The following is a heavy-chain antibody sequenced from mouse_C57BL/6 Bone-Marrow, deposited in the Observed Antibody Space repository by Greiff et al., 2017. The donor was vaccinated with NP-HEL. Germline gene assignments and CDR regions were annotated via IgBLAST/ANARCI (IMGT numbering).Heavy chain of an antibody. D-gene: IGHD1-1*01. CDR3: ARLLRWAGY. CDR1: GYAFSSSW. Sequence: QVQLQQSGPELVKPGASVKISCKASGYAFSSSWMNWVKQRPGKGLEWIGRIYPGDGDTNYNGKFKGKATLTADKSSSTAYMQLSSWTSEDSAVYFCARLLRWAGYWGQGTTLTVSS. J-gene: IGHJ2*01. V-gene: IGHV1-82*01. CDR2: IYPGDGDT.